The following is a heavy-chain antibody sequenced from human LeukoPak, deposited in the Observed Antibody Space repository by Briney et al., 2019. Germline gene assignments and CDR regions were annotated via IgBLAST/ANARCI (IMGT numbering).Heavy chain of an antibody. D-gene: IGHD5-18*01. V-gene: IGHV5-51*01. Sequence: PGESLKISCKGSGYSFTSYWIGWVRQRPGKGLEWMGIIYPGDSDTRYSPSFQGQVTISADKSISTAYLQWSSLKASDTAMYYCARQELGGTAMVYGAFDIWGQGTMVTVSS. CDR1: GYSFTSYW. CDR3: ARQELGGTAMVYGAFDI. CDR2: IYPGDSDT. J-gene: IGHJ3*02.